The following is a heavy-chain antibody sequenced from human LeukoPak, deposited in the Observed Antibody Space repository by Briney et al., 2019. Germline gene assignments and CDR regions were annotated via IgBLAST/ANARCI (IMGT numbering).Heavy chain of an antibody. Sequence: GGSLRLSCAASGFTFDDYAMHWVRQAPGKGLEWVSGISWNSGSIGYADSVKGRFTISRDNAKNSLYLQMNSLRAEDAAVYYCARVDILTGYSFDYWGQGTLVTVSS. CDR1: GFTFDDYA. J-gene: IGHJ4*02. CDR3: ARVDILTGYSFDY. V-gene: IGHV3-9*01. CDR2: ISWNSGSI. D-gene: IGHD3-9*01.